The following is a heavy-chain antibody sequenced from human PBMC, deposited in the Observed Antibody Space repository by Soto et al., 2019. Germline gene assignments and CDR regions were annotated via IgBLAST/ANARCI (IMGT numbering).Heavy chain of an antibody. CDR3: ARDRGLYYFDY. D-gene: IGHD6-19*01. CDR1: GFTFSSYE. CDR2: ISSSGSTI. V-gene: IGHV3-48*03. Sequence: GGSLRLSCAASGFTFSSYEMNWVRQAPGKGLEWVSYISSSGSTIYYAGYVKGRFTISRDISKNSLYLRMDSLRAEYTAVYYCARDRGLYYFDYWGQGTLVTVSS. J-gene: IGHJ4*02.